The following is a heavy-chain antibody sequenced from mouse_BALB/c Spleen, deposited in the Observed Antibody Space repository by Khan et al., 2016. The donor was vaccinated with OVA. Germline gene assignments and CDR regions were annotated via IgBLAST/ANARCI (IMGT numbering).Heavy chain of an antibody. Sequence: VQLKESGPELVKPGASVKMSCKASGYTFTSYVMHWVKQKPGQGLEWIGYINPYNDGTKYNEKFKGKATLTSDKSSSTAYMELSSLTSEDSAVXSCARGDYFGSCSMAYWGQGTLVTVSA. CDR2: INPYNDGT. CDR1: GYTFTSYV. J-gene: IGHJ3*01. CDR3: ARGDYFGSCSMAY. D-gene: IGHD1-1*01. V-gene: IGHV1S136*01.